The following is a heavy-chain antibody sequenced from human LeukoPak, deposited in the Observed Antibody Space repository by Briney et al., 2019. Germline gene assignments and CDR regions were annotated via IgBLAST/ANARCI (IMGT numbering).Heavy chain of an antibody. Sequence: GASVKVSCKASGYTFTGYYMHWVRQAPGLGLEWMGWINPNSGGTYYAQKFQGRVTMTRDTSISTAYMELSRLRSDDTAVYYCARGYTYGPYYSMDVWGKGTTVTVSS. CDR3: ARGYTYGPYYSMDV. V-gene: IGHV1-2*02. D-gene: IGHD5-18*01. CDR1: GYTFTGYY. CDR2: INPNSGGT. J-gene: IGHJ6*03.